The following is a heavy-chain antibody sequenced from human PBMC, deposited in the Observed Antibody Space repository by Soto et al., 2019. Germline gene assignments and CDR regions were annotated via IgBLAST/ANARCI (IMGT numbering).Heavy chain of an antibody. CDR2: TYYRSKWYN. V-gene: IGHV6-1*01. CDR1: GDSVCSNSAA. D-gene: IGHD6-19*01. CDR3: ARDATIGYSSGPAPVLYYYMDV. Sequence: PSQTLSLTCAISGDSVCSNSAAWNWIRQSPSRGLEWLGSTYYRSKWYNDYAVSVKSRITINPDTSKNQFSLQLNSVTPEDTAVYYCARDATIGYSSGPAPVLYYYMDVWGKGTTVTVSS. J-gene: IGHJ6*03.